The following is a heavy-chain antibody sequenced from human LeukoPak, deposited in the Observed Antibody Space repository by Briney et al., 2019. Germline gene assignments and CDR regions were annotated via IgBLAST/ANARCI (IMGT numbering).Heavy chain of an antibody. J-gene: IGHJ4*02. V-gene: IGHV1-46*01. CDR1: GYTFTSYY. CDR2: INPSGGST. Sequence: ASVKVSCTASGYTFTSYYMHWVRQAPGQGLEWMGIINPSGGSTSYAQKFQGRVTMTRDTSTSTVYMELSSLRSEDTAVYYCASSQLVRKSYFDYWGQGTLVTVSS. D-gene: IGHD6-6*01. CDR3: ASSQLVRKSYFDY.